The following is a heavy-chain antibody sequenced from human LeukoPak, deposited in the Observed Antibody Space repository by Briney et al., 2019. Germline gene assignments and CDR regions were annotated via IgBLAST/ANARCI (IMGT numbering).Heavy chain of an antibody. V-gene: IGHV1-18*01. CDR1: GYTFTSYA. Sequence: ASVKVSCKASGYTFTSYAMHWVRQAPGQGLEWMGWISAYNGNTNYAQKLQGRVTMTTDTSTSTAYMELRSLRSDDTAVYYCARELITFGGVIAAFDYWGQGTLVTVSS. CDR3: ARELITFGGVIAAFDY. CDR2: ISAYNGNT. D-gene: IGHD3-16*02. J-gene: IGHJ4*02.